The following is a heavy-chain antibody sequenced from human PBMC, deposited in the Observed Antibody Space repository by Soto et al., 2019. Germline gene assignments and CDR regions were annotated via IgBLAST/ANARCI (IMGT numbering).Heavy chain of an antibody. V-gene: IGHV1-18*01. J-gene: IGHJ4*02. D-gene: IGHD3-10*01. CDR2: ISAYDGNR. CDR1: GYTFSSFG. Sequence: ASVNVSCKTSGYTFSSFGISWVRQAPGQGLEWMGWISAYDGNRHYVQKFQGRVTMTTDTSTSTAYMEVRSLRSDDTAVYYCAATLLDGAFDYWGQGTLVTVSS. CDR3: AATLLDGAFDY.